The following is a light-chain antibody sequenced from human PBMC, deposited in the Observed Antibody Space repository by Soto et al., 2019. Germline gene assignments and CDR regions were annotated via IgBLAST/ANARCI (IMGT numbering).Light chain of an antibody. J-gene: IGKJ5*01. V-gene: IGKV3-20*01. CDR2: GAS. CDR1: QSVSSNY. CDR3: QQYGNSPIT. Sequence: EFVLTQSPGTLSLSPGERATLSCRASQSVSSNYLAWYPQKPGQAPRLLLEGASTRASGIADRGSVRGSGTDCTLTISRLEPEDFAVYDCQQYGNSPITVGQGTRLEIK.